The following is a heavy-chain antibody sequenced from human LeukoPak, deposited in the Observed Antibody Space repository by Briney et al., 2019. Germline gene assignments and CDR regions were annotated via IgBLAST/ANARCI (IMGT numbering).Heavy chain of an antibody. CDR2: MNPNSGNT. CDR1: GYAFTSYD. CDR3: ARQERITISGVDPGYMDV. Sequence: ASVKVSCKASGYAFTSYDINWVRQATGQGLEWMGWMNPNSGNTGYAQKFQGRVTMTRNTSISTAYMELSSLRSDDTAVYYCARQERITISGVDPGYMDVWGKGTTVTVSS. J-gene: IGHJ6*03. D-gene: IGHD3-3*01. V-gene: IGHV1-8*01.